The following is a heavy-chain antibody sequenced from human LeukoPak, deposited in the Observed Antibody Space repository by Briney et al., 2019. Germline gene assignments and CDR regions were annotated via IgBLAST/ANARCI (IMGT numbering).Heavy chain of an antibody. CDR1: GGSISSGGYS. CDR3: ARHLDYGDHQGAFDI. Sequence: PSETLSLTCAVSGGSISSGGYSWSWIRQPPGKGLEWIGYIYHSGSTYYNPSLKSRVTISVDRSKNQFSLKLSSVTAADTAVYYCARHLDYGDHQGAFDIWGQGTMVTVSS. CDR2: IYHSGST. D-gene: IGHD4-17*01. J-gene: IGHJ3*02. V-gene: IGHV4-30-2*01.